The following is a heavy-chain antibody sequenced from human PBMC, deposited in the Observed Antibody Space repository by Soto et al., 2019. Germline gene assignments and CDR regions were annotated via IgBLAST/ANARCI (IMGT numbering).Heavy chain of an antibody. CDR1: GYTFTNYG. D-gene: IGHD5-18*01. J-gene: IGHJ4*02. CDR3: APHTLDTGMPSGY. Sequence: QVQRVQSGAEVREPGASVKVSCKASGYTFTNYGVSWVRQAPGQGLEWMGWIGGYKGNTNYAQKLQGRVTLTTDTPTSTAYMELRSLRSDDTAVYYCAPHTLDTGMPSGYWGQGTLVTVSS. V-gene: IGHV1-18*01. CDR2: IGGYKGNT.